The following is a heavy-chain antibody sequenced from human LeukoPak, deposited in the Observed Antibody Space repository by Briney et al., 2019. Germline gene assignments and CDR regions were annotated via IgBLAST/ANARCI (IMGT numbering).Heavy chain of an antibody. J-gene: IGHJ5*02. D-gene: IGHD3-3*01. Sequence: GSSVKVSCKASGGTFSSYAISWVRQAPGRGLEWMGGIIPIFGTANYAQKFQGRVTITADKSTSTAYMELSSLRSEDTAVYYCATGSPDYDFWSGDGGWFDPWGQGTLVTVSS. CDR1: GGTFSSYA. V-gene: IGHV1-69*06. CDR3: ATGSPDYDFWSGDGGWFDP. CDR2: IIPIFGTA.